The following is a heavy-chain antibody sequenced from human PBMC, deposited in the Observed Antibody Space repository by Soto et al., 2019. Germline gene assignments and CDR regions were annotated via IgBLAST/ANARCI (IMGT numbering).Heavy chain of an antibody. D-gene: IGHD6-19*01. CDR2: ISGSGGST. CDR1: GFTFSSYA. J-gene: IGHJ4*02. CDR3: AKDHRIPLMRDQWLVYFDY. Sequence: TGGSLRLSCAASGFTFSSYAMSWVRQAPGKGLEWVSAISGSGGSTYYADSVKGRFTISRDNSKNTLYLQMNSLRAEDTAVYYCAKDHRIPLMRDQWLVYFDYWGQGTLVTVSS. V-gene: IGHV3-23*01.